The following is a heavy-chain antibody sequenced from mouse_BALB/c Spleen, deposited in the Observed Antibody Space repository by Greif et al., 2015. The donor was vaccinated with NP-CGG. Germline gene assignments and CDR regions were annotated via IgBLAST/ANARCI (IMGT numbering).Heavy chain of an antibody. D-gene: IGHD3-2*01. CDR3: ARRDSSGYGY. CDR2: IHPSTGYT. J-gene: IGHJ2*01. V-gene: IGHV1-7*01. CDR1: GYTFTSYW. Sequence: QVQLQQSGAELAKPGASVKMSCKASGYTFTSYWLHWVKQRPGQGLEWIGYIHPSTGYTEYNQKFKDKATLTADKSSSTAYMQLSSLTSEDSAVYYCARRDSSGYGYWGQGTTLTVSS.